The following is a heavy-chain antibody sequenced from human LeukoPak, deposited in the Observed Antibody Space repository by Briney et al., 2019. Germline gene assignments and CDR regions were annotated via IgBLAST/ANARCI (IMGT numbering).Heavy chain of an antibody. CDR1: GYTFTGYY. J-gene: IGHJ4*02. V-gene: IGHV1-2*02. D-gene: IGHD3-10*01. CDR3: ARDREFSRPRYFDY. Sequence: ASVKVSCKASGYTFTGYYMHWVRQAPGQGLEWMGWINPNSGGTNYAQKFQGRVTMTRDTSISTAYMELRSLRSDDTAVYYCARDREFSRPRYFDYWSQGTLVTVSS. CDR2: INPNSGGT.